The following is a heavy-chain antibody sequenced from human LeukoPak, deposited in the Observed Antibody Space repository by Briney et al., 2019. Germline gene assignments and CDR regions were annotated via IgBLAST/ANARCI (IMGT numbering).Heavy chain of an antibody. CDR3: ARDPTGGSSGVYYFDY. D-gene: IGHD1-26*01. CDR1: GFTFSSYW. J-gene: IGHJ4*02. V-gene: IGHV3-20*04. CDR2: INWNGGST. Sequence: PGGSLRLSCAASGFTFSSYWMSWVRQAPGKGLEWVSGINWNGGSTGYADSVKGRFTISRDNAKNSLYLQMNSLRAEDTALYYCARDPTGGSSGVYYFDYWGQGTLVTVSS.